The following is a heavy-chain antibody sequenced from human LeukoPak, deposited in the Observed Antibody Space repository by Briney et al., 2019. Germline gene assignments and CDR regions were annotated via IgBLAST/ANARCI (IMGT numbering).Heavy chain of an antibody. CDR3: ARLIDSSGYYYEDY. V-gene: IGHV3-7*01. CDR1: GFTFSSYW. Sequence: PGGSLRLSCAASGFTFSSYWMSWVRQAPGKGLEWVANIKQDGSEKYYVDSVKGRFTISRDNAKNSLYLQMNSLRAEDTAVYYCARLIDSSGYYYEDYWGQGTLVTVSS. CDR2: IKQDGSEK. D-gene: IGHD3-22*01. J-gene: IGHJ4*02.